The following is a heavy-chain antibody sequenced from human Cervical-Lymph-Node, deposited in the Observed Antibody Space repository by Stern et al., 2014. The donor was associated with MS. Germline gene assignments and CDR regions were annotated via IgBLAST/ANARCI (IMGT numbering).Heavy chain of an antibody. D-gene: IGHD1-26*01. CDR1: GDSVSSNSAA. V-gene: IGHV6-1*01. Sequence: VQLVESGPGLVKPSQTLSLSCAISGDSVSSNSAAWNWIRQSPSRGLEWLGRTHYRSKWYHDYAVSVKSRITINPDTSKNQFSLQLNSVTPEDTGVYYCARGMGPNPRLYNFDYWGQGTPVTVSS. CDR3: ARGMGPNPRLYNFDY. CDR2: THYRSKWYH. J-gene: IGHJ4*02.